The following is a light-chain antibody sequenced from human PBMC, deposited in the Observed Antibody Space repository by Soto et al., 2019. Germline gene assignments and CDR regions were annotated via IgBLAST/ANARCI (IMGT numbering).Light chain of an antibody. J-gene: IGLJ3*02. CDR2: NNN. V-gene: IGLV1-44*01. Sequence: QSVLTQPPSASATPGQRVTISCYGSSSNIGGNTVSWYQQLPGTAPKLLIYNNNQRPSGVPDQISGSKSGTSASLAISGLQSDDEADYYCASWDDSLNGWVFGGGTKLTVL. CDR3: ASWDDSLNGWV. CDR1: SSNIGGNT.